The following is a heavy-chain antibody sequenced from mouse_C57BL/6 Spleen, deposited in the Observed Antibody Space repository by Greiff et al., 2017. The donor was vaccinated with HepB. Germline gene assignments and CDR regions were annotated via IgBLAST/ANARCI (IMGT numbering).Heavy chain of an antibody. D-gene: IGHD2-2*01. J-gene: IGHJ1*03. CDR1: GFTFSSYA. CDR3: ARDATMVTYWYFDV. V-gene: IGHV5-4*01. Sequence: DVRLVESGGGLVKPGGSLKLSCAASGFTFSSYAMSWVRQTPEKRLEWVATISDGGSYTYYPDNVKGRFTISRDNAKNNLYLQMSHLKSEDTAMYYCARDATMVTYWYFDVWGTGTTVTVSS. CDR2: ISDGGSYT.